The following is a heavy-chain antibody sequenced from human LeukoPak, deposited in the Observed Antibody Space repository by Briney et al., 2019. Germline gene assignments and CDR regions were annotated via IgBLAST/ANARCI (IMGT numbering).Heavy chain of an antibody. J-gene: IGHJ4*02. CDR3: ARHVEKEMATITLDY. V-gene: IGHV5-51*01. CDR2: IYPGDSDT. D-gene: IGHD5-24*01. CDR1: GYTFTKYW. Sequence: GESLKISCNGSGYTFTKYWISWVRQMPGKCLEWRGIIYPGDSDTRYSPSFQGQVTISADKSISTAYLQWSSLKASDTAMYYCARHVEKEMATITLDYWGQGTLVTVSS.